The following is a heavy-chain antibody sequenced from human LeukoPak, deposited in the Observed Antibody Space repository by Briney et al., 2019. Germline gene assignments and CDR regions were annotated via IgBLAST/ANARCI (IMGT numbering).Heavy chain of an antibody. CDR2: IHHTGAI. CDR3: ARGRLDYYYMDV. V-gene: IGHV4-34*01. J-gene: IGHJ6*03. D-gene: IGHD3-9*01. Sequence: SETLSLTCAVYGGSLSGYFWSWIRQPPGKGLEWIGEIHHTGAINYKPSLKSRVSISLDMSKNQLSLEMRSVTAADTAVYYCARGRLDYYYMDVWGRGTTVTVSS. CDR1: GGSLSGYF.